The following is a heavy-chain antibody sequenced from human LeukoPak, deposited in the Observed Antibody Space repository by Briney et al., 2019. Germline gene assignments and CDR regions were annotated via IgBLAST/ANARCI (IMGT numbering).Heavy chain of an antibody. CDR3: ARGGEVVVIPDY. CDR1: GYTFTSYY. Sequence: GASVKASCKASGYTFTSYYMHWVRQAPGQGLERMGIINPSGGSTSYAQKFQGRVTMTRDTSTSTVYMELSRLKSDDTAVYYCARGGEVVVIPDYWGQGTLVTVSS. J-gene: IGHJ4*02. CDR2: INPSGGST. D-gene: IGHD3-22*01. V-gene: IGHV1-46*01.